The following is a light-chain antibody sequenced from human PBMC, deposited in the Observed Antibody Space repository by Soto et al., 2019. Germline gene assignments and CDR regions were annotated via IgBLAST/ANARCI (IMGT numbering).Light chain of an antibody. CDR2: DAS. J-gene: IGKJ4*01. CDR1: QSVSSY. V-gene: IGKV3-11*01. Sequence: EIVLTQSPATLSLSPGERATLSCRASQSVSSYLAWYQQKPGQAPRLLIYDASNRATGIPARFSGSGSGTDFTLTISSQEPEDFAVYYCQQRSTGFGGGTKVEIK. CDR3: QQRSTG.